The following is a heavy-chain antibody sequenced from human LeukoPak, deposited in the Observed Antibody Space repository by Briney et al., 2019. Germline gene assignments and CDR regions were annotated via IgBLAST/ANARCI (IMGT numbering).Heavy chain of an antibody. Sequence: SETLSLTCAVYGGSFSGYYWSWIRQPPGKGLEWIGEINHSGSTNYNPSLKSRVTISVDTSKNQFSLKLSSVTAADTAVYYCARCKRHLGYYYYYMDVWGKGTTVTVSS. CDR2: INHSGST. J-gene: IGHJ6*03. V-gene: IGHV4-34*01. CDR1: GGSFSGYY. CDR3: ARCKRHLGYYYYYMDV. D-gene: IGHD1-26*01.